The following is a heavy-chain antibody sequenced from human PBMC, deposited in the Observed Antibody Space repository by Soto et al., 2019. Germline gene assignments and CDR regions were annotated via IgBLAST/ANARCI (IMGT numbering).Heavy chain of an antibody. J-gene: IGHJ4*02. V-gene: IGHV3-21*01. CDR1: GFTFSSYS. CDR3: ARDQGYGDYGGGGY. CDR2: ISSSSSYI. Sequence: EVQLVESGGGLVKPGGSLRLSCAASGFTFSSYSMNWVRQAPGKGLEWVSSISSSSSYIYYADSVKGRFTISRDNAKNSLYLQMYSLRAEDTAVYYCARDQGYGDYGGGGYWGQGTLVTVSS. D-gene: IGHD4-17*01.